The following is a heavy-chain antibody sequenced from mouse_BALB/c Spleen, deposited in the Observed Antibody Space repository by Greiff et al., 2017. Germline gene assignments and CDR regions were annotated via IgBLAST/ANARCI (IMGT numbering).Heavy chain of an antibody. V-gene: IGHV5-17*02. CDR2: ISSGSSTI. Sequence: EVKVVESGGGLVQPGGSRKLSCAASGFTFSSFGMHWVRQAPEKGLEWVAYISSGSSTIYYADTVKGRFTISRDNPKNTLFLQMTSLRSEDTAMYYCARSRYYGSSPRWYFDVWGAGTTVTGSS. CDR3: ARSRYYGSSPRWYFDV. D-gene: IGHD1-1*01. CDR1: GFTFSSFG. J-gene: IGHJ1*01.